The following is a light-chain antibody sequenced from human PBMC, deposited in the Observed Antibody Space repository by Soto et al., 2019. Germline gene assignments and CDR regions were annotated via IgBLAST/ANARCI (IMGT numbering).Light chain of an antibody. CDR3: PQSYSPSCP. Sequence: DVRVSQSPAALSGSIGDRVTITFRASQTISSWLAWYQQKPGKAPHLLIYGTSFVHSGVPSRFRGSGSGTDFHPTISSLQREDFAPYYRPQSYSPSCPFGQGTKAAIK. CDR1: QTISSW. CDR2: GTS. V-gene: IGKV1-39*01. J-gene: IGKJ1*01.